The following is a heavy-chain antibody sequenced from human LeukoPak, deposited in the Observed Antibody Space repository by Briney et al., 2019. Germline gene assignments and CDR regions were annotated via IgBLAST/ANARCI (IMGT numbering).Heavy chain of an antibody. V-gene: IGHV3-11*01. D-gene: IGHD4-23*01. CDR3: ARAVLFGNNSPFDS. J-gene: IGHJ4*02. Sequence: LSLTCAVYGGSFSGYYWSWIRQAPGKGLEWISYAGTSDSSMRYADSIKGRFTISRDNAKNSLYLQMNSLRAEDTAVYYCARAVLFGNNSPFDSWGQGTLVTVSS. CDR1: GGSFSGYY. CDR2: AGTSDSSM.